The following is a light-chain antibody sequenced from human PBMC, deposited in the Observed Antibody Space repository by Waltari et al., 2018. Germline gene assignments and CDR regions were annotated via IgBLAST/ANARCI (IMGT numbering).Light chain of an antibody. V-gene: IGKV3-20*01. Sequence: EIVSTQSPGTLSLSPGDRATLSCRASQSVSSSYLAWYQQKPGQAPRLLIYGASSRATGIPDRFSGSGSGTDFTLTISRLEPEDFAVYYCQQYGSSRTFGQGTKLEIK. CDR3: QQYGSSRT. J-gene: IGKJ2*01. CDR1: QSVSSSY. CDR2: GAS.